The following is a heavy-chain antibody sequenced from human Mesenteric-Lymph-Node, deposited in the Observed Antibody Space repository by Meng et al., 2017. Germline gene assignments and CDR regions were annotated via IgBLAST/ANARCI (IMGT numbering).Heavy chain of an antibody. D-gene: IGHD2-2*01. V-gene: IGHV3-21*04. Sequence: GESLKISCAVSGFIVNNNYMNWVRQAPGKGLEWVSSISSSGRDIYYADSLKGRSTISRDNAKNSLYLQMNSLRAEDTAVYYCAKGDLGYCSSTSCTVFDYWGQGTLVTVSS. CDR2: ISSSGRDI. CDR1: GFIVNNNY. CDR3: AKGDLGYCSSTSCTVFDY. J-gene: IGHJ4*02.